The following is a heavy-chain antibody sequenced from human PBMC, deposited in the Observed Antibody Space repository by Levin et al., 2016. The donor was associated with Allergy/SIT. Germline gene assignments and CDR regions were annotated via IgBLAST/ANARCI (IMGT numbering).Heavy chain of an antibody. CDR3: ARDWRGGFSYGQAAFYK. CDR1: GASMNSGGYC. Sequence: SETLSLTCTVSGASMNSGGYCWSWIRQAPGKGLEWIGHIYYSEKVYYNPSLRGRVTISVDMSKNQFSLRLTSVTAADAAVYYCARDWRGGFSYGQAAFYKWGQGTVVTVSA. D-gene: IGHD5-18*01. CDR2: IYYSEKV. J-gene: IGHJ3*02. V-gene: IGHV4-30-2*01.